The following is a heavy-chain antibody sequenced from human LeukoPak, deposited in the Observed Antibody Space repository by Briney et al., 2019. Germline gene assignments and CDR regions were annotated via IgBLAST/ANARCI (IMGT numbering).Heavy chain of an antibody. CDR1: GFTFSSYW. CDR2: IKQDGSEK. Sequence: PGGSLRLSCTVSGFTFSSYWMSWVRQAPGKGLEWVANIKQDGSEKFYVDSVKGRFTVSRDNAKNSLYLQMNNLRAEDTAVYYCAGASGGERYWSQGTLVTVSS. CDR3: AGASGGERY. J-gene: IGHJ4*02. D-gene: IGHD3-10*01. V-gene: IGHV3-7*04.